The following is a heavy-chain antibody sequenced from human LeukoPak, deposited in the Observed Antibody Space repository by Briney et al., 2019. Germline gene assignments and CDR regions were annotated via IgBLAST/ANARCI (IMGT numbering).Heavy chain of an antibody. CDR3: AKAQTMSMVTTVFYYGMDV. D-gene: IGHD4-17*01. Sequence: PGGSLRLSCAASGFTFSSFAMRWVRQAAGKGLEWVSVITPSDGSTYYSDSVRGRFTISRDNSKNTMYLQMNSLRAEDTAVYYCAKAQTMSMVTTVFYYGMDVWGQGTTVIVSS. CDR1: GFTFSSFA. J-gene: IGHJ6*02. V-gene: IGHV3-23*01. CDR2: ITPSDGST.